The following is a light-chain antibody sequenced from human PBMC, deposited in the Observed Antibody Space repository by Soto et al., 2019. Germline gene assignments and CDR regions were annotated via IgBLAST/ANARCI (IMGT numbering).Light chain of an antibody. V-gene: IGKV3-20*01. J-gene: IGKJ2*01. CDR2: DTS. CDR3: QQYGSSPRT. CDR1: QFVASNS. Sequence: EIVLTQSPVTLSLSPGERATLSCRASQFVASNSLAWYQPKPGQAPRVVIFDTSNRATGIPYRFSGSGSGTDFTLTIRRLEPEDFAVDFCQQYGSSPRTFGQGTKLEIK.